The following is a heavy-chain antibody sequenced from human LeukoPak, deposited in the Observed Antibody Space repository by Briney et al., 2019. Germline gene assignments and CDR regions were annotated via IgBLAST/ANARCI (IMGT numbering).Heavy chain of an antibody. CDR2: ISTSGESA. J-gene: IGHJ6*02. V-gene: IGHV3-23*01. Sequence: PGGSLRLSCPVSGFTFSSYAMSWVRQAPGRGLEWVSVISTSGESAYYADSVKGRFTISRDNSKNTLYLQMNRLRTEDTAVYYCAKTDDASYYYGMDVWGQGTTVIVSS. CDR3: AKTDDASYYYGMDV. D-gene: IGHD3-10*01. CDR1: GFTFSSYA.